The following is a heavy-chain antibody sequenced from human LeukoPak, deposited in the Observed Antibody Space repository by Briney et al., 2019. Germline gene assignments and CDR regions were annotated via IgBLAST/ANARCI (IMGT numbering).Heavy chain of an antibody. CDR2: IYYSGST. CDR3: ARDEGHSDAFDI. V-gene: IGHV4-59*01. Sequence: SETLSLTCTVSGGSISSYYWSWIRQPPGKGLEWIGYIYYSGSTNYNPSLKSRVTISVDTSKNQFSLKLSSVTAAGTAVYYCARDEGHSDAFDIWGQGAMVTVSS. CDR1: GGSISSYY. J-gene: IGHJ3*02.